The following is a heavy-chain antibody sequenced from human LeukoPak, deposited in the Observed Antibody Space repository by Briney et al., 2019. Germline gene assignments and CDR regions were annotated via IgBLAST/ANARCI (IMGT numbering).Heavy chain of an antibody. CDR1: GYTFTSYD. V-gene: IGHV1-18*01. CDR3: ARDLRDYYDSSGYYPIDY. J-gene: IGHJ4*02. D-gene: IGHD3-22*01. Sequence: ASVKVSCKASGYTFTSYDINWVRQAPGQGLEWMGWISAYNGNTNYAQKLQGRVTMTTDTSTSTAYMELRSLRSDDTAVYYCARDLRDYYDSSGYYPIDYWGQGTLVTVSS. CDR2: ISAYNGNT.